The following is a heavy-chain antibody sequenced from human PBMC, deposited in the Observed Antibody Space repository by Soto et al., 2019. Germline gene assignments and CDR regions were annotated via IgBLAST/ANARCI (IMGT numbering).Heavy chain of an antibody. D-gene: IGHD6-13*01. CDR2: INHSGST. CDR1: GGSFSGYY. J-gene: IGHJ4*02. CDR3: ASSGPGYSSSWFDY. V-gene: IGHV4-34*01. Sequence: QVQLQQWGAGLLKPSETLPLTCAVYGGSFSGYYWSWIRQPPGKGLEWIGEINHSGSTNYNPSLKSRVTISVDTSKNQFSLKLSSVTAADTAVYYCASSGPGYSSSWFDYWGQGTLVTVSS.